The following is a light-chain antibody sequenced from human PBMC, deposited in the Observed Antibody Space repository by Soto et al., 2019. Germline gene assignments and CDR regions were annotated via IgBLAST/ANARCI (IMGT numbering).Light chain of an antibody. Sequence: EIVLTQSPGTLSLSPGERATLSCRASQSVSRNYLAWYQQRPGQAPRLLIYDAFNRATGIPDRFSGRGSGTDFTLTISRLEPEDFAVYYCQQYGDSPRTFGQGTKEEIK. CDR2: DAF. CDR3: QQYGDSPRT. V-gene: IGKV3-20*01. J-gene: IGKJ1*01. CDR1: QSVSRNY.